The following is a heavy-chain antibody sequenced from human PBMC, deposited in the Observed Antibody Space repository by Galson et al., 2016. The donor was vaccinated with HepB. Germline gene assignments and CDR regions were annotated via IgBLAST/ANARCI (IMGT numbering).Heavy chain of an antibody. Sequence: SLRLSCAASGFTFSSYGMSWVRQAPGKGLEWVSGISGSGHSTYYADSVKGRFTSSRDNSKSTLYLQMNSLRADDTAVYYCAKKTVTVTTYDAFNVWGQGTMVTVSS. D-gene: IGHD4-17*01. CDR1: GFTFSSYG. J-gene: IGHJ3*01. V-gene: IGHV3-23*01. CDR2: ISGSGHST. CDR3: AKKTVTVTTYDAFNV.